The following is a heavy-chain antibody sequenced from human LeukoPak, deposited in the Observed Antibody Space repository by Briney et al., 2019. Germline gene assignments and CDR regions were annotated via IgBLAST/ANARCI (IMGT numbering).Heavy chain of an antibody. CDR3: ARDPEGFLEWIPPYYYMDV. J-gene: IGHJ6*03. V-gene: IGHV1-18*01. Sequence: ASVKVSCKASGYTFTSYGISWVRQAPGQGLEWRGWISAYNGNTNYAQKLQGRVTMTTDTSTSTAYMELRSLGSDDTAVYYCARDPEGFLEWIPPYYYMDVWGKGTTVTVSS. CDR2: ISAYNGNT. D-gene: IGHD3-3*01. CDR1: GYTFTSYG.